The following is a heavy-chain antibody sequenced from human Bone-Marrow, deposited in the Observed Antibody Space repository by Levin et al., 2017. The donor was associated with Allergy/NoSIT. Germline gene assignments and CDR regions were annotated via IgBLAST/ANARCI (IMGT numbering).Heavy chain of an antibody. CDR1: GFSLSSSGVG. CDR2: IYWNGDK. D-gene: IGHD3-10*02. CDR3: AHIKYYCVDTDYRSTCLDY. V-gene: IGHV2-5*01. Sequence: SGPTLVKPTQTLTLTCTFSGFSLSSSGVGVGWIRQPPGEALEWLGMIYWNGDKRLSPSLKSRLTVTKDTSKNQVVLTMTSMAPVDTATYYCAHIKYYCVDTDYRSTCLDYWGQGTPVTVSS. J-gene: IGHJ4*02.